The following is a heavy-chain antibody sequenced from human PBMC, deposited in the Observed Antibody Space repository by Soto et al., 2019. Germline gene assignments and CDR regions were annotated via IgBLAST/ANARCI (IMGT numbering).Heavy chain of an antibody. CDR3: AGVPRGPLRWFDP. CDR2: INPNSGGT. J-gene: IGHJ5*02. Sequence: XAVKVSFDASGYTFTCYYMHWVRQAPGQGLEWMGWINPNSGGTNYAQRFQGRVTMTRDTSISTAYMELSRLRSDDTAVYYCAGVPRGPLRWFDPWGQGTLVTVSS. CDR1: GYTFTCYY. D-gene: IGHD2-8*01. V-gene: IGHV1-2*02.